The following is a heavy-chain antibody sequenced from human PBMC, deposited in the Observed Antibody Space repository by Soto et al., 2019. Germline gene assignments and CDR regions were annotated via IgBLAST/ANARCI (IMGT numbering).Heavy chain of an antibody. CDR1: GGSISSGDYY. V-gene: IGHV4-30-4*02. Sequence: SETLSLTCTVSGGSISSGDYYWSWIRQPPGKGLEWIGYIYHSGGTYYNPSLKSRVTISVDTSKNQFSLKLSSVTAADTAVYYCARVTDYDFWSGYPNNWFDPWGQGTLVTVSS. D-gene: IGHD3-3*01. CDR2: IYHSGGT. J-gene: IGHJ5*02. CDR3: ARVTDYDFWSGYPNNWFDP.